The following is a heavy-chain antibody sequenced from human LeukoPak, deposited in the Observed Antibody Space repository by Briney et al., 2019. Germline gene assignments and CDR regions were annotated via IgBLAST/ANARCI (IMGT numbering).Heavy chain of an antibody. CDR2: INHSGST. CDR1: GGSFSGYY. D-gene: IGHD3-3*01. J-gene: IGHJ5*02. V-gene: IGHV4-34*01. CDR3: ASLRSGYYSLWDNWFDP. Sequence: PSETLSLTCAVYGGSFSGYYWSWIRQPPGKGLEWIGEINHSGSTNYNPSLKSRVTISVDTSKNQFSLKLSSVTAADTAVYYCASLRSGYYSLWDNWFDPWGQGTLVTVSS.